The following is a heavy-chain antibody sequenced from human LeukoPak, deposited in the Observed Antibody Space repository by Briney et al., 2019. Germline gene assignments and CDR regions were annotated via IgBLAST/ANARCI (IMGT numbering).Heavy chain of an antibody. J-gene: IGHJ4*02. Sequence: SETLSLTCTVSGGAISTYYWTWLRQPPGKELEWIGYVYYSGSTNSNPSLNTRVTMSVDMSKNHYSLNLNSVTAADTAVYYCARAGGYNTNALDSWGPGTLVTVSS. CDR1: GGAISTYY. CDR3: ARAGGYNTNALDS. V-gene: IGHV4-59*08. D-gene: IGHD2-8*01. CDR2: VYYSGST.